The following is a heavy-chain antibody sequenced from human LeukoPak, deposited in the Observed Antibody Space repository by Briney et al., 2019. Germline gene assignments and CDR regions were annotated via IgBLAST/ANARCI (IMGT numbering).Heavy chain of an antibody. J-gene: IGHJ4*02. V-gene: IGHV3-23*01. D-gene: IGHD1-26*01. Sequence: GGSLRLSCAASGFTFSSYAMSWVRQAPGKGLEAPGKGLEWVSTISASGHATYYPDSVRGRFTISRDNSKSMLHLQMDSLRAEDSALYYRAKWPEGATPKFHHWGQGTLVTVSS. CDR1: GFTFSSYA. CDR2: ISASGHAT. CDR3: AKWPEGATPKFHH.